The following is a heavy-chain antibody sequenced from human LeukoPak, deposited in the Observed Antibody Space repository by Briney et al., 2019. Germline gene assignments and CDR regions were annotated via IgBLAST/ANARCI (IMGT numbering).Heavy chain of an antibody. CDR2: IYYSGST. D-gene: IGHD1-20*01. V-gene: IGHV4-59*11. J-gene: IGHJ5*02. CDR1: GGSISSHY. CDR3: ARGENSCNWNDMENWFDP. Sequence: SETLSLTCTVSGGSISSHYWSWIRQPPGKGLEWIGYIYYSGSTNYNPSLKSRVTISVDTSKNQFSLKLSSVTAADTAVYYCARGENSCNWNDMENWFDPWGQGTLVTVSS.